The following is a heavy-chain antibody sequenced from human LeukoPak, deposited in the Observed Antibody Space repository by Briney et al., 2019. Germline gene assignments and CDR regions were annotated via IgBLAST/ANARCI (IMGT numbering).Heavy chain of an antibody. V-gene: IGHV3-64*01. Sequence: GGSLRLSCAASGFTFSSYAMHWVRQAPGKGLEYVSAISSNGGSTYYANSVKGRFTISRDNSKNTLYLQMGSLRAEDTAVYYCARDLSGWYVFDYWGQGTLVTVSS. CDR2: ISSNGGST. J-gene: IGHJ4*02. CDR3: ARDLSGWYVFDY. D-gene: IGHD6-19*01. CDR1: GFTFSSYA.